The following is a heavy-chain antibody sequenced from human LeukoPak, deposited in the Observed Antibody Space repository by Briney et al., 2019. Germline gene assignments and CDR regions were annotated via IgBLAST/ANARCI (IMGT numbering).Heavy chain of an antibody. J-gene: IGHJ4*02. Sequence: GGSLRLSCAASGFSFSSFAMSWLRQGPARGLEWVSSIRGNGETFYPDSVKGRFTLSSDSCGNTVYLQLNSLRVEDTAIDYCARASWVSSTDAVRWGQGTRVTVSS. CDR1: GFSFSSFA. CDR2: IRGNGET. CDR3: ARASWVSSTDAVR. V-gene: IGHV3-23*01. D-gene: IGHD3-16*01.